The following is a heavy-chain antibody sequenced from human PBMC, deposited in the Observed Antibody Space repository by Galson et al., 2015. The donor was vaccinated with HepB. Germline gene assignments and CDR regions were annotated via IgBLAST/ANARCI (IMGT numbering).Heavy chain of an antibody. CDR2: IYFSGRT. CDR1: GDPISSYY. Sequence: ETLSLTCTVSGDPISSYYWSWIRQPPGKGLEWIGYIYFSGRTVYNPSLKSRPIMSLDTSKNQLSLKLISTLAADTAVYYCARVLSLDTVTFLSTTHIFDPWGQGTLVTVSS. V-gene: IGHV4-59*12. D-gene: IGHD4-17*01. CDR3: ARVLSLDTVTFLSTTHIFDP. J-gene: IGHJ5*02.